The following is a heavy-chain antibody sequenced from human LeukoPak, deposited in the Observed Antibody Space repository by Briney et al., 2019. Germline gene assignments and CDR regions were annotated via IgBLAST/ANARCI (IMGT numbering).Heavy chain of an antibody. CDR1: GCSFTSYW. V-gene: IGHV5-51*01. CDR3: ASSDAYYYGSGTHFDY. Sequence: GESLKISCKGSGCSFTSYWIGWVRQIPGKGLEWMGIIYPGDSDTRYSPSFQGQVTISADKSISTAYLQWSSLKASDTAMYYCASSDAYYYGSGTHFDYWGQGTLVTVSS. CDR2: IYPGDSDT. D-gene: IGHD3-10*01. J-gene: IGHJ4*02.